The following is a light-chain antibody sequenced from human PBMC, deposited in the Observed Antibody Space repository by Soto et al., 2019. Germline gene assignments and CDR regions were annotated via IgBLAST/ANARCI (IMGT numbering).Light chain of an antibody. J-gene: IGKJ3*01. CDR1: QSVNRNY. CDR3: QQYGRSPPT. CDR2: HTS. V-gene: IGKV3-20*01. Sequence: EIVLTQSPGTLSLSPGERATLSCRASQSVNRNYLAWYQQKPGQAPRLLIYHTSSRATGIPDRFSGTGSGIDFTFTISRLEPEDFAVYYCQQYGRSPPTFGPGTKVDIK.